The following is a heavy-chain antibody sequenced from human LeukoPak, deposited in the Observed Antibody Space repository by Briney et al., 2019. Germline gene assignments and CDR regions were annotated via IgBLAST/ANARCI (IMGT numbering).Heavy chain of an antibody. CDR2: INHSGST. CDR1: GGSFSGYY. V-gene: IGHV4-34*01. D-gene: IGHD3-10*01. CDR3: ARLEIRFTYYYGSGSSYNWFDP. Sequence: SETLSLTCAVYGGSFSGYYWSWIRQPPGKGLEWIGEINHSGSTNYNPSLKSRVTISVDTSKNQFSLKLSSVTAADTAVYYCARLEIRFTYYYGSGSSYNWFDPWGQGTLVTVSS. J-gene: IGHJ5*02.